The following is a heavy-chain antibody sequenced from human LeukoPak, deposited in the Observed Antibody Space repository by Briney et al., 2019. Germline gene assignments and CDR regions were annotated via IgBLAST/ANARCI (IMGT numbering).Heavy chain of an antibody. CDR2: MNPNSGNT. CDR1: GYTFTSYN. J-gene: IGHJ5*02. D-gene: IGHD5-12*01. V-gene: IGHV1-8*01. Sequence: ASVKVSCKASGYTFTSYNINWVRQATGQGLEWMGWMNPNSGNTDYAQKFQGRVTMTRNTSVSTAYMELSSLRSEDTAVYYCARVVVATMGWFDPWGQGTLVTVSS. CDR3: ARVVVATMGWFDP.